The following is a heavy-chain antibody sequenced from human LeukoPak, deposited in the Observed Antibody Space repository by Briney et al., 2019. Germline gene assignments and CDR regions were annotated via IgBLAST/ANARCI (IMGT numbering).Heavy chain of an antibody. Sequence: SQTLSLTCAISGDSVSSTSAAWHWIRQSPSRGLEWLGSIFYRSQWYNDYAVSVRSRITINADNSKDQFSLHLKSVAPEETAVYYCARRGLAVLPKFDYWGQGTLITVSS. D-gene: IGHD2-15*01. V-gene: IGHV6-1*01. J-gene: IGHJ4*02. CDR1: GDSVSSTSAA. CDR3: ARRGLAVLPKFDY. CDR2: IFYRSQWYN.